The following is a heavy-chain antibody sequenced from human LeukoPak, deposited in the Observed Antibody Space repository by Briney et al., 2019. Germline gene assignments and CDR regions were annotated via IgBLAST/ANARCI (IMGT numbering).Heavy chain of an antibody. J-gene: IGHJ4*02. CDR1: GYTFTSYG. Sequence: ASVKVSCKASGYTFTSYGISWVRQAPGQGLEWMGWISAYNGNTNYAQKLQGRVTMTIDTSTSTAYMELRSLRSDDTAVYYCTRDCSGGSCYPLFWYWGQGTLVTVSP. CDR3: TRDCSGGSCYPLFWY. V-gene: IGHV1-18*04. D-gene: IGHD2-15*01. CDR2: ISAYNGNT.